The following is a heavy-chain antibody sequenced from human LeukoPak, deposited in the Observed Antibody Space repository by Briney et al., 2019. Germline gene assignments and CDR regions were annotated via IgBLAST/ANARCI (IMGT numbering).Heavy chain of an antibody. CDR3: ARVYYYDSSGKGGAFDI. J-gene: IGHJ3*02. CDR2: IYYSGST. D-gene: IGHD3-22*01. V-gene: IGHV4-59*01. Sequence: SETLSLTCTVSGGSISSYYWSWIRQPPGKGLEWIGYIYYSGSTNYNPSLKSRVTISVDTSKNQFSLKLSSVTAADTAVYYCARVYYYDSSGKGGAFDIWGQGTMVTVSS. CDR1: GGSISSYY.